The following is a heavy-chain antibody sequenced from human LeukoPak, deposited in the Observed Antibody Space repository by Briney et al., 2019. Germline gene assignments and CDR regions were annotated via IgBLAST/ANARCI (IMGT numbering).Heavy chain of an antibody. J-gene: IGHJ4*02. CDR2: ISASGDTT. CDR3: AKDLSYSSTWRTADY. CDR1: GFTFSTYT. Sequence: GGYLRLSCAASGFTFSTYTMNWVRQAPGEGLEWVSVISASGDTTYYADSVRGRFTISRDNSKNALYLQMNSLRAEDTAVYYCAKDLSYSSTWRTADYWGQGTLVTVSS. D-gene: IGHD6-13*01. V-gene: IGHV3-23*01.